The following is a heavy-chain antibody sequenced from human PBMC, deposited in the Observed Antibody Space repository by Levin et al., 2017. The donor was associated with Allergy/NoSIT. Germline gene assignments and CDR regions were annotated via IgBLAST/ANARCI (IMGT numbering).Heavy chain of an antibody. CDR2: IIPIFGTA. Sequence: KISCKASGGTFNSYAISWVRQAPGQGLEWMGGIIPIFGTANYAQRFQGRVTITADESTSTAYMELSSLRSEDTAVYYCARAPYYGSGSYSSLWDRREKYYYYYGMDVWGQGTTVTVSS. CDR3: ARAPYYGSGSYSSLWDRREKYYYYYGMDV. CDR1: GGTFNSYA. D-gene: IGHD3-10*01. J-gene: IGHJ6*02. V-gene: IGHV1-69*01.